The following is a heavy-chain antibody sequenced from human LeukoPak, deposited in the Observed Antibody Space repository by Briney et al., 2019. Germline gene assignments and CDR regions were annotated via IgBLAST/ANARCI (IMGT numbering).Heavy chain of an antibody. V-gene: IGHV4-39*01. J-gene: IGHJ1*01. CDR2: IYYSGST. Sequence: PSETLSLTCTVSVGSISSSSYYWGWIRQPPGKGLEWIGSIYYSGSTYYNPSLKSRVTISVDTSKNQFSLKLSSVSAADTAVYYCARPSYGEKSSSWYLRYFQHWGQGTLVTVSS. D-gene: IGHD6-13*01. CDR1: VGSISSSSYY. CDR3: ARPSYGEKSSSWYLRYFQH.